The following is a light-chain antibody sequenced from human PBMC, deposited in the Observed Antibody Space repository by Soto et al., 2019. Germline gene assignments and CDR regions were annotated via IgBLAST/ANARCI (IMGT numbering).Light chain of an antibody. CDR1: SSNIGNNA. V-gene: IGLV1-36*01. CDR2: YDD. J-gene: IGLJ2*01. Sequence: QSVLTQPPSVSEAPRQRVTISCSGSSSNIGNNAVNWYQQLPGKAPKLLIYYDDLLPSGVSDRFSGSKYGTSASLAISGFQSEDEVDYLCEAWDDSLNGKVFGGGTKLTVL. CDR3: EAWDDSLNGKV.